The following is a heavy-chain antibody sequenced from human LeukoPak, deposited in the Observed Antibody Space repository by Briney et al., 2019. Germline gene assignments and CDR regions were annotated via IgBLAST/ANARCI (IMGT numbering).Heavy chain of an antibody. V-gene: IGHV4-34*01. Sequence: PSETLSLTCAVYGGSFSGYYWSWIRQPPGKGLERIGEINHSGSTNYNPSLKSRVTISVDTSKNQFSLKVSSVTAAGTAVYYCARVNSTSGEVDYWGQGTLVTVSS. J-gene: IGHJ4*02. CDR2: INHSGST. D-gene: IGHD3-10*01. CDR3: ARVNSTSGEVDY. CDR1: GGSFSGYY.